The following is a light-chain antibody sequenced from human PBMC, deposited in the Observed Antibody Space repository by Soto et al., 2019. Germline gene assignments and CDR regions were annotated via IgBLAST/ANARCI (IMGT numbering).Light chain of an antibody. CDR1: SSDVGGYNY. V-gene: IGLV2-14*01. J-gene: IGLJ1*01. CDR3: SSYSSSGTLYV. CDR2: DVN. Sequence: QSALTQPASVSGSPGQSITISCTGTSSDVGGYNYVSWYQHHPGKAPKLMIYDVNNRPSGISNRFFGSKSGSTASLTISGLQTEDEADYYCSSYSSSGTLYVFGTGTKLTVL.